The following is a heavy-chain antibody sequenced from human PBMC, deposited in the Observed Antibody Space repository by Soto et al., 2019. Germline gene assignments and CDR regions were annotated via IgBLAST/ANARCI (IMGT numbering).Heavy chain of an antibody. V-gene: IGHV4-4*02. CDR3: ATQWLVRWGPKDY. Sequence: PSETLSRTCAVSGGSISSGSWWSWLRQPPGEVLEWIGEIYHSGGTNYNPAFKRRVTISLEKSNNQFPLKLSSLTAPYAAEYYSATQWLVRWGPKDYWGQGTLVTVSS. D-gene: IGHD6-19*01. CDR1: GGSISSGSW. J-gene: IGHJ4*02. CDR2: IYHSGGT.